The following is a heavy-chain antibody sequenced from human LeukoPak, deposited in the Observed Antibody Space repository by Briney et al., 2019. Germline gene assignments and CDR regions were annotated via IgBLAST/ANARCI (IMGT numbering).Heavy chain of an antibody. CDR2: ISSSSSYI. D-gene: IGHD3-16*01. J-gene: IGHJ4*02. Sequence: GGSLRLSCAASGFTFSSYSMNWVRQAPGKGLEWVSSISSSSSYIYYADSVKGRFTISRDNAKNSLYLQMNSLRVEDTAVYYCARAGWGSDVDYWGQGTLVTVSS. V-gene: IGHV3-21*01. CDR1: GFTFSSYS. CDR3: ARAGWGSDVDY.